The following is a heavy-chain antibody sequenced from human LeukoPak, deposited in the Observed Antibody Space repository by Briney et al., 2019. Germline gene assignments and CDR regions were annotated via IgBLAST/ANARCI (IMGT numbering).Heavy chain of an antibody. CDR2: FDPEDGET. Sequence: SVKVSCKVSGYTLTELSMHWVRQAPGKGLEWMGGFDPEDGETIYAQKFQGRVTMTEDTSTDTAYMELSSLRSEDTAVYYCATPYYYDSSGYYWFDYWGQGTLVTVSS. V-gene: IGHV1-24*01. CDR1: GYTLTELS. CDR3: ATPYYYDSSGYYWFDY. D-gene: IGHD3-22*01. J-gene: IGHJ4*02.